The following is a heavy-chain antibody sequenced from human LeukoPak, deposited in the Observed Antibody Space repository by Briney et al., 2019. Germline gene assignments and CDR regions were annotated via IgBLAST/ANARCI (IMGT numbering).Heavy chain of an antibody. CDR2: ISSSGSTI. CDR3: ATAPHGKFTFWSGYSDPLYY. V-gene: IGHV3-11*04. CDR1: GFTFSDYY. D-gene: IGHD3-3*01. Sequence: GGSLRLSCAASGFTFSDYYMSWIRQAPGKGLEWVSYISSSGSTIYYADSVKGRFTISRDNAKNSLYLQMNSLRAEDTAVYYCATAPHGKFTFWSGYSDPLYYWGQGTLVTVSS. J-gene: IGHJ4*02.